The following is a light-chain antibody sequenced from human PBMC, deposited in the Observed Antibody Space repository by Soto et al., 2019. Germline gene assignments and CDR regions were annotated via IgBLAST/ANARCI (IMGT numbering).Light chain of an antibody. CDR3: QQYNNLPMWT. Sequence: EIVMTQSPATLSLSPGERATLSCRASQSITRNLAWYQQTPGQAPRLLIYGASTRATGIPARFSGSGSGTEFTLTISSLQSEDFAVYYCQQYNNLPMWTFGQGTKVEIK. CDR2: GAS. V-gene: IGKV3-15*01. CDR1: QSITRN. J-gene: IGKJ1*01.